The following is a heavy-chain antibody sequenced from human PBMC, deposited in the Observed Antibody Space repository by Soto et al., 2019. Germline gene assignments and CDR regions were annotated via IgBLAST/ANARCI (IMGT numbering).Heavy chain of an antibody. V-gene: IGHV3-15*07. CDR3: TTNTWRGYCSGDSCYGRDH. J-gene: IGHJ4*02. Sequence: EVQLVESGGGLVKPGGSLRLSCGASGFGFIGAWMNWVRQAPGKGLEWVGRIKRKINGETTNYGAPVKGRFTISRDDSKNTRYLQMNSLKTEDTAVYDGTTNTWRGYCSGDSCYGRDHWGRGTLVTVSS. CDR2: IKRKINGETT. CDR1: GFGFIGAW. D-gene: IGHD2-15*01.